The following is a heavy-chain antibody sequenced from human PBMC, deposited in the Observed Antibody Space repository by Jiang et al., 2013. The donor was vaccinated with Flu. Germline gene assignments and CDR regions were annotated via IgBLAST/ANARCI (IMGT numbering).Heavy chain of an antibody. CDR2: INPNGGST. CDR1: GYSFTTYY. D-gene: IGHD6-6*01. V-gene: IGHV1-46*01. Sequence: EVKKPGASVKISCKASGYSFTTYYMHWVRQAPGQGLEWMGMINPNGGSTRYAQKFQGRVTMTTETSTSTVYMELSTLRSEDTAVYYCARDRWYFSSPPFDQWGQGSLVTVSS. CDR3: ARDRWYFSSPPFDQ. J-gene: IGHJ4*02.